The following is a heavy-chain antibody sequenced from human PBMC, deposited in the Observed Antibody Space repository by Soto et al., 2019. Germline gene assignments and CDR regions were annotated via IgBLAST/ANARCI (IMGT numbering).Heavy chain of an antibody. CDR1: GCSISSSNW. CDR2: IYHSGST. J-gene: IGHJ4*02. CDR3: ARNLQYYYDSSGYLDY. D-gene: IGHD3-22*01. V-gene: IGHV4-4*02. Sequence: QEQLQESGPGLFKPSGTLSLTCAVYGCSISSSNWWSWVRQPPGQGLEWMGEIYHSGSTNYNPSLKRRVTISGDKSKNQFSLKLSSVTAADTAVYYCARNLQYYYDSSGYLDYWGQGTLVTVSS.